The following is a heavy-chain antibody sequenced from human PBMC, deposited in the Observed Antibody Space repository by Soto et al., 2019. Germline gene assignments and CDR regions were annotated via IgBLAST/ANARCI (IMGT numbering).Heavy chain of an antibody. CDR3: AGTRHDYGIDY. J-gene: IGHJ4*02. V-gene: IGHV4-61*08. D-gene: IGHD4-17*01. CDR2: IYYSGST. CDR1: GGSISSGGYY. Sequence: SETLSLTCTVSGGSISSGGYYWSWIRQPPGKGLEWIGYIYYSGSTNYNPSLKSRVTISVDTSKNQFSLKLSSVTAADTAVYYCAGTRHDYGIDYWGQGTLVTVSS.